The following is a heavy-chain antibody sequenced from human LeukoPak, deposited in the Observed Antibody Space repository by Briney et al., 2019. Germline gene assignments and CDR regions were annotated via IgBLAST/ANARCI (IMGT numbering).Heavy chain of an antibody. CDR1: GYTFTNYG. CDR2: ISAYNGNT. D-gene: IGHD3-22*01. J-gene: IGHJ4*02. CDR3: ASRGTDRGNGYYPY. Sequence: ASVKVSCKASGYTFTNYGISWVRPAPGQGPEWMGWISAYNGNTNYAQKVQGRVTMTTDTSTSTVYMELRSLRSDDTAVYYCASRGTDRGNGYYPYWGQGTLVTVSS. V-gene: IGHV1-18*01.